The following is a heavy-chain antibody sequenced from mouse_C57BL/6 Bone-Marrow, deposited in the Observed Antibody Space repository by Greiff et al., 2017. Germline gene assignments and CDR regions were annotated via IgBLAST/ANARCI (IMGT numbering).Heavy chain of an antibody. Sequence: EVKLVESGEGLVKPGGSLKLSCAASGFTFSSYAMSWVRQTPEKRLEWVAYISRGGDYIYYADTVKGRFTISRDNARNTLYLQMSSLKSEDTAMYYCTRDRNDYGGVDYGGQGNTLTVSS. V-gene: IGHV5-9-1*02. CDR3: TRDRNDYGGVDY. J-gene: IGHJ2*01. D-gene: IGHD2-4*01. CDR1: GFTFSSYA. CDR2: ISRGGDYI.